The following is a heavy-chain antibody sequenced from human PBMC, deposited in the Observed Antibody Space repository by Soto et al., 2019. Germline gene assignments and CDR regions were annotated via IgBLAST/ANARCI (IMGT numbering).Heavy chain of an antibody. V-gene: IGHV3-30*18. Sequence: QVQLVESGGGVVQPGRSLRLSCAASGFTFSSNGMHWVRQAPGKGLEWVAVMSNDGSHTYYADSAKGRFTISRDNSKNTLYLQMNSLRAEDSGIYYCTKGCSSSSNCYIIDYWGQGALVTVSS. CDR1: GFTFSSNG. CDR3: TKGCSSSSNCYIIDY. D-gene: IGHD2-15*01. J-gene: IGHJ4*02. CDR2: MSNDGSHT.